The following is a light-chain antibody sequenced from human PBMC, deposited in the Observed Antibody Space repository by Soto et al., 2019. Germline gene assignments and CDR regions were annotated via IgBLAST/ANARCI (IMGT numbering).Light chain of an antibody. CDR3: QHYNSYSEA. V-gene: IGKV1-5*01. Sequence: DIQMTQSPSTLSASVGDRVTITCRASQSIKNWLAWYQQKPGTAPKFLIYDASTLESGVPSRFSGSGSGTDFTLTISSLQPEDFATYYCQHYNSYSEAFGQGTKVDIK. CDR1: QSIKNW. J-gene: IGKJ1*01. CDR2: DAS.